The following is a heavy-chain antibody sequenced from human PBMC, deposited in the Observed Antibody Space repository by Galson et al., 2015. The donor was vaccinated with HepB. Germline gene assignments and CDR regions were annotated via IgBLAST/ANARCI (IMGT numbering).Heavy chain of an antibody. CDR3: ARGDRRSSSWYEEDY. Sequence: SLRLSCAASGFTFSSYAMHWVRQAPGKGLEWVAVISYDGSNKYYADSVKGRFTISRDNSKNTLYLQMNSLRAEDTAVYYCARGDRRSSSWYEEDYWGQGTLVTVSS. V-gene: IGHV3-30*04. CDR2: ISYDGSNK. D-gene: IGHD6-13*01. CDR1: GFTFSSYA. J-gene: IGHJ4*02.